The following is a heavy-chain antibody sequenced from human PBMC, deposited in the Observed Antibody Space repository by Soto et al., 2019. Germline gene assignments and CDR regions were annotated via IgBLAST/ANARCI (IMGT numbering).Heavy chain of an antibody. V-gene: IGHV4-59*08. CDR2: IYYSGST. CDR3: ARLYGDYGRSAEYFQH. J-gene: IGHJ1*01. Sequence: SETLSLTCTVSGGSISSYYWSWIRQPPGKGLEWIGYIYYSGSTNYNPSLKSRVTISVDTSKNQFSLKLSSVTAADTAVYYCARLYGDYGRSAEYFQHWGQGTLVTVSS. D-gene: IGHD4-17*01. CDR1: GGSISSYY.